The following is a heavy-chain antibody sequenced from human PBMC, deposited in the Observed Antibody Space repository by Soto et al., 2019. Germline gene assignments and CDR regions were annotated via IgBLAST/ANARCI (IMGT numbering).Heavy chain of an antibody. J-gene: IGHJ4*02. V-gene: IGHV3-49*04. CDR2: IRSNIYGGTT. D-gene: IGHD5-18*01. CDR1: GFKLGDFC. Sequence: EVNLVESGGDLVQPGRSLRLSCTASGFKLGDFCLSWVRQAPGKGLEWISVIRSNIYGGTTDYAASVKGRFIISRDDSKGVVYLQMSNLTTEDTAVYYCTREPDTFDYWGKGVLVTVSS. CDR3: TREPDTFDY.